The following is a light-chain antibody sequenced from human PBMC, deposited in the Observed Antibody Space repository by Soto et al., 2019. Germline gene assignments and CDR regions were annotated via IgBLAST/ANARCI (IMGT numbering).Light chain of an antibody. CDR3: QQYDNWPRT. CDR2: GAS. CDR1: QSVSNN. V-gene: IGKV3-15*01. Sequence: EIVLTQSPGTLSLSPGERATLSCRASQSVSNNLTWYQQKPGQPPRLLIYGASTRATGVPGRFSGSGSGTEFTLTISSLQSEDFAVYYCQQYDNWPRTFGQGTKVDIK. J-gene: IGKJ1*01.